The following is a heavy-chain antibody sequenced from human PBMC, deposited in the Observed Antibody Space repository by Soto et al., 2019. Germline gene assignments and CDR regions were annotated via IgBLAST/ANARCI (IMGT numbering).Heavy chain of an antibody. J-gene: IGHJ6*02. V-gene: IGHV1-8*01. D-gene: IGHD3-9*01. CDR3: ARGDNFYYGMDV. CDR1: GYTFTSYD. CDR2: MNPNSGNT. Sequence: QVQLVQSGAEVKKPGASVKVSSKASGYTFTSYDINWVRQATGQGLEWMGWMNPNSGNTGYAQKFQGRVTMTRNTSITTAYMELSSLRSDDTAVYYCARGDNFYYGMDVWGLGTTVTVSS.